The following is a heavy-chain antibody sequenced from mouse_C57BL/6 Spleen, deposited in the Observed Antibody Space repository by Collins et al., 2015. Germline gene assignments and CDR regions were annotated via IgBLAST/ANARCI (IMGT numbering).Heavy chain of an antibody. CDR1: GYTFTDYS. CDR2: INTETGEP. V-gene: IGHV9-2-1*01. J-gene: IGHJ4*01. Sequence: QIQLVQSGPELKKPGETVKISCKASGYTFTDYSMHWVKQAPGKGLKWMGWINTETGEPTYADDFKGRFAFSLETSASTAYLQINNLKNEGTATYFCARAIYYYGMDYWGQGTSVTVSS. CDR3: ARAIYYYGMDY.